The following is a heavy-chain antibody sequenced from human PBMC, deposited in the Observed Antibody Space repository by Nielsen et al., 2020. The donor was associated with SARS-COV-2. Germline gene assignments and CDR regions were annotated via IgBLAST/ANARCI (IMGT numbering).Heavy chain of an antibody. D-gene: IGHD6-6*01. CDR3: ASYIAARPSYYYYGMDV. V-gene: IGHV1-8*01. J-gene: IGHJ6*02. CDR1: GYTFTSYD. Sequence: ASVKVSCKASGYTFTSYDINWVRQANGQGLEWMGWMNPNSGNTGYAQKFQGRVTMTRNTSISTAYMELSSLRSEDTAVYYCASYIAARPSYYYYGMDVWGQGTTVTVSS. CDR2: MNPNSGNT.